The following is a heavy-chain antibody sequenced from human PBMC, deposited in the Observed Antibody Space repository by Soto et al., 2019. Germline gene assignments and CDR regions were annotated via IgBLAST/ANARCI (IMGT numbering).Heavy chain of an antibody. J-gene: IGHJ4*02. CDR1: GGSISSGGYY. CDR2: IYYSEST. Sequence: SETLSLTCTVSGGSISSGGYYWSWIRQHPGKGLEWIGYIYYSESTYYNPSLKSRVTISVDTSKNQFSLKLSSVTAADTAVYYCASRSGWYLGRYFDYWGQGTLVTVSS. CDR3: ASRSGWYLGRYFDY. V-gene: IGHV4-31*03. D-gene: IGHD6-19*01.